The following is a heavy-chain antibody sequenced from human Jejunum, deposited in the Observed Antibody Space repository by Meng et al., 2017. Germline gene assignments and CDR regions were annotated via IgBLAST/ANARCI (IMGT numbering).Heavy chain of an antibody. J-gene: IGHJ4*02. CDR2: MRTDGSEI. D-gene: IGHD1-26*01. V-gene: IGHV3-7*01. CDR1: GFSFCTHW. CDR3: ARTIMGGRKFDY. Sequence: GESLKISCAASGFSFCTHWMSWVRQAPGKGLEWVSNMRTDGSEIYYMDSVRGRFAISRDNAKNSLYLQMNSLRAEDTAVYYCARTIMGGRKFDYWGLGTLVTVSS.